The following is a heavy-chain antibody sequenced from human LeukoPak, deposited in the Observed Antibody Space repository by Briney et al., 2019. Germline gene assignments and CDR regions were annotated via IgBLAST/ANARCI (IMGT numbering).Heavy chain of an antibody. CDR1: GGTFSNYA. V-gene: IGHV1-69*05. D-gene: IGHD3-3*01. CDR3: ARNQNLWSGHANLYYYYYMDV. CDR2: IIPIFGTA. J-gene: IGHJ6*03. Sequence: SVKVSCKASGGTFSNYAISWVRQAPGQGLEWMGGIIPIFGTANYAQKFQGRVTITTDESTSTAYMELSSLRSEDTAVYYCARNQNLWSGHANLYYYYYMDVWGKGTTVTVSS.